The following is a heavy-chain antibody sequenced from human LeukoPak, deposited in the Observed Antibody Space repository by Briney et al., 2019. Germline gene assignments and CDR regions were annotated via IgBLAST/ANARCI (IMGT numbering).Heavy chain of an antibody. D-gene: IGHD3-10*01. CDR2: IYYSGSN. CDR1: GGSISNYY. J-gene: IGHJ3*01. V-gene: IGHV4-59*01. Sequence: PSETLSLTCTVSGGSISNYYWSWIRHPPGKGLEWIGYIYYSGSNNYNPSLKSRVTISVDTSKNQFSLKLSSVTAADTAVYYCASKRSYYDAFDVWGQGTMVTVSS. CDR3: ASKRSYYDAFDV.